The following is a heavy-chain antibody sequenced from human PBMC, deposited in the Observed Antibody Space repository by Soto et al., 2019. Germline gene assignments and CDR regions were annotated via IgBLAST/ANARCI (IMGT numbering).Heavy chain of an antibody. CDR2: IHYSGST. D-gene: IGHD1-1*01. V-gene: IGHV4-59*01. Sequence: SETLSLTCTFSGGSISSYYWSWIRQTPGKTMEWIGYIHYSGSTNYNPSLESRVTLSVDTSKNQVSLKLTSVTPADTAEYYCARHTWNDEGCLDPWGQGTLVTVSS. CDR1: GGSISSYY. J-gene: IGHJ5*02. CDR3: ARHTWNDEGCLDP.